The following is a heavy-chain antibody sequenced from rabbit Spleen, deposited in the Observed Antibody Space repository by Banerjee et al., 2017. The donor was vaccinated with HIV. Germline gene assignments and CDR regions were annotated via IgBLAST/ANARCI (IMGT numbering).Heavy chain of an antibody. V-gene: IGHV1S45*01. CDR2: IYAGNNGNS. CDR1: GFSLSSGYY. Sequence: QEQLEESGGGLVKPGASLTLTCTASGFSLSSGYYMCWVRQAPGKGLEWIACIYAGNNGNSYYASWAKGRFTISKTSSTTVTLQMTSLTAADTATYFCARDLAGFAGTGDINLWGPGTLVTVS. J-gene: IGHJ4*01. D-gene: IGHD7-1*01. CDR3: ARDLAGFAGTGDINL.